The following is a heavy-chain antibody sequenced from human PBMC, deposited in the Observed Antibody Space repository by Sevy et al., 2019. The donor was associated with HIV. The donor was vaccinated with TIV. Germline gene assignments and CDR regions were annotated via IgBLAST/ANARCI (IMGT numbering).Heavy chain of an antibody. V-gene: IGHV3-33*01. CDR2: IWYDGSNK. CDR3: ARASYDILTGRFYYFDY. Sequence: GGSLRLSCAASGFTFSSYGMHWVRQAPGKGLEWVAVIWYDGSNKYYADSVKGRFTISRDNSKNTLYLQMNSLRAEDTAVYYCARASYDILTGRFYYFDYWGQGTLVTVSS. J-gene: IGHJ4*02. CDR1: GFTFSSYG. D-gene: IGHD3-9*01.